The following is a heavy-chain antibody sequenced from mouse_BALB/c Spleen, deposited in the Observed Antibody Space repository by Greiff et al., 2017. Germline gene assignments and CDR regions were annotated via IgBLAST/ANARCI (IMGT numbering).Heavy chain of an antibody. CDR3: ARRGTYYGNYGGIYAMDY. Sequence: VQLKESGPGLVKPSQSLSLTCTVTGYSITSDYAWNWIRQFPGNKLEWMGYISYSGSTSYNPSLKSRISITRDTSKNQFFLQLNSVTTEDTATYYCARRGTYYGNYGGIYAMDYWGQGTSVTVSS. CDR1: GYSITSDYA. J-gene: IGHJ4*01. CDR2: ISYSGST. V-gene: IGHV3-2*02. D-gene: IGHD2-10*01.